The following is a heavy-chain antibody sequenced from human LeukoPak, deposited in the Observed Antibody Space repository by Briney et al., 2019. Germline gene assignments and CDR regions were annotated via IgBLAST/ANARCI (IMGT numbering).Heavy chain of an antibody. D-gene: IGHD2-2*01. V-gene: IGHV1-8*01. Sequence: ASVKVSCKASGYTFTSYDINWVRQATGQGLEWMGWMNPNSGNTGYAQKFQGRVTMTRNTSISTAYMELSSLRSEDTAVYYCARSARGDRTGVPEEPLDYWGQGTLVTVSS. J-gene: IGHJ4*02. CDR3: ARSARGDRTGVPEEPLDY. CDR1: GYTFTSYD. CDR2: MNPNSGNT.